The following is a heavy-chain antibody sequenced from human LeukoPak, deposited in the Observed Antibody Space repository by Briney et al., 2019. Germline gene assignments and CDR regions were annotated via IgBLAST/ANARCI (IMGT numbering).Heavy chain of an antibody. J-gene: IGHJ4*02. CDR3: AREEVTSRLEPLYYFDY. V-gene: IGHV1-46*01. CDR2: INPSGGST. D-gene: IGHD1-1*01. Sequence: GASVKVSCKASGYTFTSYYMHWVRQAPGQGLEWMGIINPSGGSTSYAQKFQGRVTMTRDTSTSTVYMELSSLRSEDTAVYYCAREEVTSRLEPLYYFDYWGQGTLVTVSS. CDR1: GYTFTSYY.